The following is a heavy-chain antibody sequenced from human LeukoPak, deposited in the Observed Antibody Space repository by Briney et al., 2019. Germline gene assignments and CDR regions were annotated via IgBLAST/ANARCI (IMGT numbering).Heavy chain of an antibody. J-gene: IGHJ4*02. CDR2: IYYSGST. Sequence: SETLSLTCTVSGGSISSSSYYWGWIRQPPGKGLEWIGSIYYSGSTYYNPSLKSRIIISVNTSKNQFYLKLSSVTAADTAVYYCARPSRGYSYEFDYWGQGTLVTVSS. CDR1: GGSISSSSYY. CDR3: ARPSRGYSYEFDY. D-gene: IGHD5-18*01. V-gene: IGHV4-39*01.